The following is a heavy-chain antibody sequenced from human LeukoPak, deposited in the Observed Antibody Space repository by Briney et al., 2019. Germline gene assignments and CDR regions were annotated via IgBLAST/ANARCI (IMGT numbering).Heavy chain of an antibody. J-gene: IGHJ4*02. CDR2: INPTGTGT. Sequence: ASVTVSCKASGYTFINNWMHWVRQAPGQGLEWIGLINPTGTGTLYAQKFQGRVTMTRDTSTSTDYMELSSLRSEDTAVYYCARAAGYYYDSSGYFLPAYYFDYWGQGTLVTVSS. V-gene: IGHV1-46*01. CDR1: GYTFINNW. D-gene: IGHD3-22*01. CDR3: ARAAGYYYDSSGYFLPAYYFDY.